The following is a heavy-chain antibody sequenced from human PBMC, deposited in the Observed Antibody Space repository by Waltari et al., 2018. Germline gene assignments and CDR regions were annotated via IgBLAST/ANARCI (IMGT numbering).Heavy chain of an antibody. V-gene: IGHV4-34*01. D-gene: IGHD6-6*01. CDR3: ARLVATRPDSFSIYHYYYMDV. Sequence: QGQLQQWGGGLLKPSETLSLTCAVYGGSFSGYYWIWIRQPPGKGLEWVGEINHSGKTNYNPSLKSRVTMSVDTAENQVSLKLNSVTAADTAVYFCARLVATRPDSFSIYHYYYMDVWGTGTTVTISS. J-gene: IGHJ6*03. CDR2: INHSGKT. CDR1: GGSFSGYY.